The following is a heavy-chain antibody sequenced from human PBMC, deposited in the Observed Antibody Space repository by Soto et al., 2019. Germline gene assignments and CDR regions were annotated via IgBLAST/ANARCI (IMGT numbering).Heavy chain of an antibody. Sequence: QVQLVESGGGVVQPGRSLRLTCAASGFTFSSYGMHWVRQAPGKGLEWMAVIWFDGSNKYYADSVKGRFTISRDNSKNTLYMQMSSLRAEDTGVYYCARDVQYYDFWSGYTPNDYYYNGMDVWGQGTTVTVSS. D-gene: IGHD3-3*01. V-gene: IGHV3-33*01. CDR2: IWFDGSNK. J-gene: IGHJ6*02. CDR1: GFTFSSYG. CDR3: ARDVQYYDFWSGYTPNDYYYNGMDV.